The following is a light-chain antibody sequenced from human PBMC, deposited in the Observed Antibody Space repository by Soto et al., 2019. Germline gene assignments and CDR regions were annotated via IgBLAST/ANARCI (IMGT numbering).Light chain of an antibody. Sequence: AIQMTQSPSSLSASVGDRVTITCRASQGIKNDVGWYQQKPGKAPKLLIYASSSLQSGVPPRFSRSGSGTDFTLTISSLQPEDFATYYCLQDYNYPYTFGQGTKLEIK. J-gene: IGKJ2*01. CDR3: LQDYNYPYT. CDR2: ASS. V-gene: IGKV1-6*01. CDR1: QGIKND.